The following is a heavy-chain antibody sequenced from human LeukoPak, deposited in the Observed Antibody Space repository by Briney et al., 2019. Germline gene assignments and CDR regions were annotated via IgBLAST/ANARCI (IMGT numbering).Heavy chain of an antibody. V-gene: IGHV1-46*01. J-gene: IGHJ4*02. CDR2: INPSGGST. Sequence: ASVTVSCKASGYTFTSYGISWVRQAPGQGLEWMGIINPSGGSTSYAQKFQGRVTMTRDTSTSTVYMELSSLRSEDTAVYYCARGSKQCPRDWGQGTLVTVSS. D-gene: IGHD6-19*01. CDR1: GYTFTSYG. CDR3: ARGSKQCPRD.